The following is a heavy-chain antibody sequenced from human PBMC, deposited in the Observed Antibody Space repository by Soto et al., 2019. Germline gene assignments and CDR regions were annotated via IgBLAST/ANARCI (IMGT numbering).Heavy chain of an antibody. Sequence: GGSLRLSCAASGFTFSTFAMNWVRQAPSKGLEWVALISYDGINKYYADSVKGRFTISRDSPKNTLYLQMNSLRVEDTAVYYCARGRGTIFGAFDMWGQGTMVTVSS. CDR1: GFTFSTFA. V-gene: IGHV3-30-3*01. CDR3: ARGRGTIFGAFDM. CDR2: ISYDGINK. J-gene: IGHJ3*02. D-gene: IGHD3-3*01.